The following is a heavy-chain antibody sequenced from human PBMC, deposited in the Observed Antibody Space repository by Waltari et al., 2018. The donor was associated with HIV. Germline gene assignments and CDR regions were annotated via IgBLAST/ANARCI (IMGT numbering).Heavy chain of an antibody. CDR2: IWYDGSKK. D-gene: IGHD6-6*01. CDR3: VRTRLGGDGMDV. CDR1: GFSFTNSG. Sequence: QVQLVESGGGVVQPGCSLSASWPSAGFSFTNSGMDWVRQAPGKGLEWVAVIWYDGSKKYYADSAKGRFTISRDNSKNTLYLQINSLRVEDTAVYFCVRTRLGGDGMDVWGQGTTVTVS. J-gene: IGHJ6*02. V-gene: IGHV3-33*01.